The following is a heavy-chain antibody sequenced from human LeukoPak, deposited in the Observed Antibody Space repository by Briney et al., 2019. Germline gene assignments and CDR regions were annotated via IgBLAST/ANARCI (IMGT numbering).Heavy chain of an antibody. CDR3: AKRGSLYGMDV. Sequence: GGSLRPSCAASGFTFSSYGMHWVRQAPGKGLEWVAVISYDGSNKYYADSVKGRFTISRDNSKNTLYLQMNSLRAEDTAVYYCAKRGSLYGMDVWGQGTTVTVSS. D-gene: IGHD3-16*01. CDR1: GFTFSSYG. J-gene: IGHJ6*02. CDR2: ISYDGSNK. V-gene: IGHV3-30*18.